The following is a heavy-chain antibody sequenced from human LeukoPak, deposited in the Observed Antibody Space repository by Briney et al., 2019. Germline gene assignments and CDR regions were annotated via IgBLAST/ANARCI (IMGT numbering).Heavy chain of an antibody. Sequence: VKVSCKASGYTFTSYDINWVRQATGQGLEWMGWMNPNRGNIGYAQKFQGRVTMTRNTSISTAYMELRSLRSEHTAVYYCARGLGHDHWGQGTLVSVSS. V-gene: IGHV1-8*01. CDR2: MNPNRGNI. J-gene: IGHJ4*02. CDR1: GYTFTSYD. CDR3: ARGLGHDH.